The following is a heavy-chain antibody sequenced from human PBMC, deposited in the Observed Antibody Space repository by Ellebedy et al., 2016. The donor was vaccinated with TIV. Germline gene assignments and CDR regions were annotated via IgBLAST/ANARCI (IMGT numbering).Heavy chain of an antibody. CDR1: GFRFNSNR. CDR2: ISSGGSTI. J-gene: IGHJ5*02. D-gene: IGHD3-3*01. V-gene: IGHV3-48*02. Sequence: GESLKISCAASGFRFNSNRMNWVRQAPGKGLEWVAYISSGGSTIYYADSVNGRFTISRDNVENSLYLQMNSLRDEDTAVYYCARGTDFWSGYYCETWGQGTLVTVSS. CDR3: ARGTDFWSGYYCET.